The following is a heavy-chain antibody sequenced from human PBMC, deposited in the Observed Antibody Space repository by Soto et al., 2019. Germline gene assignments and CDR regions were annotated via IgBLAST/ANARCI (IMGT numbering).Heavy chain of an antibody. CDR2: IYYSGST. D-gene: IGHD1-26*01. Sequence: SETLSLTCTVSGGSISSGGYYWSWIRQHPGKGLEWIGYIYYSGSTYYNPSLKSRVTISVDTSKNQFSLKLSSVTAADTAVYYCARDHEGALDYWGQGTLVTVSS. CDR3: ARDHEGALDY. J-gene: IGHJ4*02. CDR1: GGSISSGGYY. V-gene: IGHV4-31*03.